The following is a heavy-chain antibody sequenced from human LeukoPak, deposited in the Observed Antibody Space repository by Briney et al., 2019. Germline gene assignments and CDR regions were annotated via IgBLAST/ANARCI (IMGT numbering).Heavy chain of an antibody. J-gene: IGHJ4*02. V-gene: IGHV3-66*02. CDR2: IYSGGST. Sequence: PGGSLRLSCAASGFTVSSNYMSWVRQAPGKGLEWVSVIYSGGSTYYADSVKGRFTISRDNSKNTLCLQMNSLRAEDTAVYYCARDPWGTVAYYWGQGTLVTVSS. CDR1: GFTVSSNY. CDR3: ARDPWGTVAYY. D-gene: IGHD4-23*01.